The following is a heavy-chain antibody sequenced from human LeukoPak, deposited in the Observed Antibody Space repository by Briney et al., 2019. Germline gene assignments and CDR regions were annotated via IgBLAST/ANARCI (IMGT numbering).Heavy chain of an antibody. J-gene: IGHJ4*02. CDR2: TSVNNGDT. D-gene: IGHD3-9*01. CDR1: GYMFNLYG. CDR3: VRDQYLNVMTGFDE. V-gene: IGHV1-18*01. Sequence: ASVKVSCKASGYMFNLYGISWVRQAPGQGLEWMAWTSVNNGDTKYGQKFQGRVTVTTDTSTSTVCLELRSLRPDDTAVYYCVRDQYLNVMTGFDEWGQGTLVTVSS.